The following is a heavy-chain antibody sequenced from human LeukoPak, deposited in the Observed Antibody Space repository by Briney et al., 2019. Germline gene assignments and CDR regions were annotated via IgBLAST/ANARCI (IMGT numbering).Heavy chain of an antibody. V-gene: IGHV3-30-3*01. J-gene: IGHJ4*02. CDR1: GFTFSSYA. D-gene: IGHD3-9*01. Sequence: PGWSLRLSCAASGFTFSSYAMHWVRQAPGKGLEWVAVISYDGSNKYYADSVKGRFTISRDNSKNTLYLQMNSLRAEDTAVYYCARGLYYDILTGQFDYWGQGTLVTVSS. CDR2: ISYDGSNK. CDR3: ARGLYYDILTGQFDY.